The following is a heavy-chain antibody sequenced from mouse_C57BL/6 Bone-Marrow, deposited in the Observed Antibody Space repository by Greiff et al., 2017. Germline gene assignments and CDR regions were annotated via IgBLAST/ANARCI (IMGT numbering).Heavy chain of an antibody. J-gene: IGHJ3*01. CDR1: GFTFSDYY. CDR3: ARGWGSSYGFAY. D-gene: IGHD1-1*01. Sequence: EVQRVESEGGLVQPGSSMKLSCTASGFTFSDYYMAWVRQVPEKGLEWVANINYDGSSTYYLDSLKSRFIISRDNAKKILYLQMSSLKYEDTATYYCARGWGSSYGFAYGGQGTLVTVAA. V-gene: IGHV5-16*01. CDR2: INYDGSST.